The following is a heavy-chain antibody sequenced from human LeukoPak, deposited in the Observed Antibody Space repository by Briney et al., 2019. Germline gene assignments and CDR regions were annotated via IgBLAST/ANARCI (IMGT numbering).Heavy chain of an antibody. CDR2: ISSGSSYI. D-gene: IGHD2-2*01. CDR1: GFTFSSYS. J-gene: IGHJ5*02. V-gene: IGHV3-21*01. Sequence: GGSLRLSCAASGFTFSSYSMNWVRQAPGKGLEWVSSISSGSSYIYYADSVKGRFTISRYNAKNSLYLQMNSLRAEDTAVYYCARGVMPQLPDWFDPWGQGTLVTVSS. CDR3: ARGVMPQLPDWFDP.